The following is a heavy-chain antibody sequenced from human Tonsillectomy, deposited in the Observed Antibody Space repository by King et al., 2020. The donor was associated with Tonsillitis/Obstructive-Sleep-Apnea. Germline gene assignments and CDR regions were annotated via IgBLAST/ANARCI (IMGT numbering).Heavy chain of an antibody. CDR3: VKDVYCSGGTCYTTY. CDR2: FFCVGST. V-gene: IGHV3-66*01. CDR1: GFTVSSSY. Sequence: VQLVESGGGLVQPGGSLRLSCTISGFTVSSSYMSWVRQAPGKGLEWVSAFFCVGSTYYADSVQGRFSISTDNSKNTLFLQMNSLRAEDTALYYCVKDVYCSGGTCYTTYWGQGTLVTVSS. J-gene: IGHJ4*02. D-gene: IGHD2-15*01.